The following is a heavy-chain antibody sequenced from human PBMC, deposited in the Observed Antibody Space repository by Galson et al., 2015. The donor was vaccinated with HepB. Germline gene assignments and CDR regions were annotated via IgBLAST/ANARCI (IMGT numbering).Heavy chain of an antibody. CDR2: IKSKTDDGTT. J-gene: IGHJ6*03. CDR1: GFTFSNAW. D-gene: IGHD1-26*01. V-gene: IGHV3-15*01. Sequence: SLRLSCAASGFTFSNAWMSWVRQAPGKGLEWVGRIKSKTDDGTTDYAAPVKGRFTIPRDDSQNTLSLQMNSLKTEDTAVYYCTTEECGSSRCYYYYYYMDVWGKGTTVTVSS. CDR3: TTEECGSSRCYYYYYYMDV.